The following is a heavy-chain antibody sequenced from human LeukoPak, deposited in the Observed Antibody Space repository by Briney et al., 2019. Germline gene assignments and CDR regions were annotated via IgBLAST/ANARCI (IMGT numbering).Heavy chain of an antibody. CDR2: LHYRGNT. CDR3: ARESSTSQTNLFDS. CDR1: GDSITSHY. D-gene: IGHD6-6*01. Sequence: SGTLSLTCTVSGDSITSHYWSWIRQPPGKGLEWIGYLHYRGNTNHNSSLKSRMTISLDTSRNQFSLRLSSVTAADTAIYFCARESSTSQTNLFDSWGQGTLVTVSS. V-gene: IGHV4-59*11. J-gene: IGHJ4*02.